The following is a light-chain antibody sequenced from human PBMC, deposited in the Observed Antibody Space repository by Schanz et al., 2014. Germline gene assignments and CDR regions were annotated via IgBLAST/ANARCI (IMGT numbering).Light chain of an antibody. CDR3: SSYTSSSTLWV. CDR2: EVD. J-gene: IGLJ1*01. CDR1: SSDVGDYNY. Sequence: QSALTQPPSASGSPGQSVTISCTGTSSDVGDYNYVSWYQQHPGKAPKLMIYEVDNRPSGVPDRFSGSKSGNTASLTISGLQAEDEADYYCSSYTSSSTLWVFGTGTKLTVL. V-gene: IGLV2-14*03.